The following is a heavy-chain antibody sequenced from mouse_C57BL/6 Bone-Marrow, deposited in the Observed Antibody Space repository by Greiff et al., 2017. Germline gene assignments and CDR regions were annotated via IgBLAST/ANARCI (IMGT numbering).Heavy chain of an antibody. CDR2: INPGSGGT. CDR3: ARGRLLLCYVEG. J-gene: IGHJ1*03. D-gene: IGHD1-1*01. Sequence: VQLQQSGAELVRPGTSVKVSCKASGYAFTNYLIEWVKQRPGQGLEWIGVINPGSGGTNYNEKFKGKATLTADKSSSTAYMQLSSLTSEGSAVYFCARGRLLLCYVEGWGTGTTVTVSS. V-gene: IGHV1-54*01. CDR1: GYAFTNYL.